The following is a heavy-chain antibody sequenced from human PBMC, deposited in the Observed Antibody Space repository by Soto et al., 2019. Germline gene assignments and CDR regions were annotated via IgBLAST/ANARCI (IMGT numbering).Heavy chain of an antibody. CDR2: ISYDGSNK. V-gene: IGHV3-30-3*01. J-gene: IGHJ6*02. CDR3: ARDYYGSGSYYYYYYCGMDV. CDR1: GFTFSSYA. D-gene: IGHD3-10*01. Sequence: GESLKISCAASGFTFSSYAMHWVRQAPGKGLEWVAVISYDGSNKYYADSVKGRFTISRDNSKNTLYLQMNSLRAEDTAVYYCARDYYGSGSYYYYYYCGMDVWGQGTTVTVSS.